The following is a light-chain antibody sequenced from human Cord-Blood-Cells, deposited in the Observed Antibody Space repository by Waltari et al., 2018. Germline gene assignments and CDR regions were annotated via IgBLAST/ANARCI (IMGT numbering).Light chain of an antibody. V-gene: IGLV2-23*01. Sequence: QSALTQPASVSGSPGQSLTTTCTGPVRAVGSYNLVSWYQQHPCTAPKPMIYEGSKRPSGVSNRFSGSKSGNTAALTSAGLQAEDEADYYCCSYAGSVVFGGGTKLTVL. CDR2: EGS. CDR1: VRAVGSYNL. CDR3: CSYAGSVV. J-gene: IGLJ2*01.